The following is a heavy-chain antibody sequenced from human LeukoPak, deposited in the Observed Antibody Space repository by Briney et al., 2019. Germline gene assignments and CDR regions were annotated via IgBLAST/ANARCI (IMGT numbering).Heavy chain of an antibody. V-gene: IGHV3-9*01. Sequence: GRSLRLSCAASGFSFDAYAIHWVRQAPGKGLEWVSGISWNSGRIGCADSVKGRFTISRDNAKISLYLQMNSLSPEDTAFYYCAKGGAAADNYWYFDLWGRDTLVTVSS. J-gene: IGHJ2*01. CDR3: AKGGAAADNYWYFDL. D-gene: IGHD6-13*01. CDR1: GFSFDAYA. CDR2: ISWNSGRI.